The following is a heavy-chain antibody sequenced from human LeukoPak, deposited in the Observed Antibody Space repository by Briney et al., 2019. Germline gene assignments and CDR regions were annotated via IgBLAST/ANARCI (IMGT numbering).Heavy chain of an antibody. D-gene: IGHD3-10*01. V-gene: IGHV4-34*01. CDR1: GGSFSGYY. CDR2: INHSGST. Sequence: SETLSLTCAVYGGSFSGYYWSWIRQPPGKGLEWIGEINHSGSTNYNTSLKSRVTISVDTSKNQFSLKLSSVTAADTAVYYCARRRNYYGSGSYSYYYYYYMDVWGKGTTVTVSS. J-gene: IGHJ6*03. CDR3: ARRRNYYGSGSYSYYYYYYMDV.